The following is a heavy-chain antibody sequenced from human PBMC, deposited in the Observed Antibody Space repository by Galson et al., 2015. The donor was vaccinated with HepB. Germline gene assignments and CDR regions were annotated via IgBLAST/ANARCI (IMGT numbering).Heavy chain of an antibody. CDR2: IIPILGIT. V-gene: IGHV1-69*10. D-gene: IGHD1-20*01. J-gene: IGHJ4*02. Sequence: SVKVSCKASGDTFSSYAISWVRQAPGQGLEWMGGIIPILGITNYAQKFQGRVTITADKSTSTAYMELSSLRSEDTAVYYCARVTVGTKMFDYWGQGTLVTVSS. CDR3: ARVTVGTKMFDY. CDR1: GDTFSSYA.